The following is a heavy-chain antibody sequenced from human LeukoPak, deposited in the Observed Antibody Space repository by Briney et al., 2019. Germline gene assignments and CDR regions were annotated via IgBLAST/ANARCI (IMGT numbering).Heavy chain of an antibody. D-gene: IGHD3-10*01. CDR2: ISGSGGST. V-gene: IGHV3-23*01. J-gene: IGHJ4*02. CDR3: AKDSRRTYGSGSYYTPTPPDY. Sequence: PGGSLRLSCAASGFTFSSYAMSWVRQAPGKRLEWVSAISGSGGSTYYADSVKGRFTISRDNSKNTLYLQMNSLRAEDTAVYYCAKDSRRTYGSGSYYTPTPPDYWGQGTLVTVSS. CDR1: GFTFSSYA.